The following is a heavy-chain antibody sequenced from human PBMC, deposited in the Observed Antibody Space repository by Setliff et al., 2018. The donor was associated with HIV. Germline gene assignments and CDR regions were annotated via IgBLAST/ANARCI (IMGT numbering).Heavy chain of an antibody. CDR3: ARGLPLRDGFNHRALDI. CDR1: GASITGYY. V-gene: IGHV4-4*07. Sequence: KPSETLSLTCSVSGASITGYYWSWIRQPAGKGLEWIGRLYPGGSTNYNPSLKSRVSMSVDTSTNQFSLRLISVTAADTAVYYCARGLPLRDGFNHRALDIWGHGTRVTVSS. D-gene: IGHD2-15*01. CDR2: LYPGGST. J-gene: IGHJ3*02.